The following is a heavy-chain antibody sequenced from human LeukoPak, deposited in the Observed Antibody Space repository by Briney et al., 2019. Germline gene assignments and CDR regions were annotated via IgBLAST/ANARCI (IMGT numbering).Heavy chain of an antibody. Sequence: PGGSLRLSCAASGFTFSSYAMSWVRQAPGKGLEWVSVISGSGGSTNYADSVKGRFTISRDNSKNTLYLQMNSLRAEDTAVYYCARGHYYGMDVWGQGTTVTVSS. CDR3: ARGHYYGMDV. CDR1: GFTFSSYA. CDR2: ISGSGGST. V-gene: IGHV3-23*01. J-gene: IGHJ6*02.